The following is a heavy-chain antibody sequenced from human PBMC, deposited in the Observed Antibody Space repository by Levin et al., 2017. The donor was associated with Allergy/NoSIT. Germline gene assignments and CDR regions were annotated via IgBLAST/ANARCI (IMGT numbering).Heavy chain of an antibody. CDR3: ARDGLYCSGGSCYSMPGVYYFDY. V-gene: IGHV3-48*02. CDR2: INSSSSTI. CDR1: GFTFSSYS. D-gene: IGHD2-15*01. J-gene: IGHJ4*02. Sequence: PSETLSLTCAASGFTFSSYSMNWVRQAPGKGLEWVSYINSSSSTIYYADPVKGRFTISKANAKNSLYLQMNSLRDEETAVYYCARDGLYCSGGSCYSMPGVYYFDYWGQGTLVTVSS.